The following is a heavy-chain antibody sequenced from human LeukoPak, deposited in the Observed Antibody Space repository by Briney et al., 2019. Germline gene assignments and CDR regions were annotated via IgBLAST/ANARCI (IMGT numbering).Heavy chain of an antibody. D-gene: IGHD5-18*01. J-gene: IGHJ4*02. V-gene: IGHV3-20*04. CDR1: GFTFDDYG. CDR3: ARDYGYSYGYYFDY. CDR2: TNWNGGST. Sequence: GGSLRLSCAASGFTFDDYGMSWVRQAPGKGLEWVSGTNWNGGSTGYADSVKGRFTISRDNAKNSLYLQMNSLRAEDTALYYCARDYGYSYGYYFDYWGQGTLVTVSS.